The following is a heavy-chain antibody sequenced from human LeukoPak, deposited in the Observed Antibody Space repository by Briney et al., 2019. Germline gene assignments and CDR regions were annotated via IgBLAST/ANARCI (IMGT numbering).Heavy chain of an antibody. CDR2: IIPILGIA. D-gene: IGHD4-17*01. CDR3: ARSTVVYGDYTKVRRNNWFDP. J-gene: IGHJ5*02. Sequence: SVKVSCKASGGTFSSYAISWVRQAPGQGLEWMGRIIPILGIANYAQKFQGRVTITADKSTSTAYMELSSLRSEDTAVYYCARSTVVYGDYTKVRRNNWFDPWGQGTLVTVSS. CDR1: GGTFSSYA. V-gene: IGHV1-69*04.